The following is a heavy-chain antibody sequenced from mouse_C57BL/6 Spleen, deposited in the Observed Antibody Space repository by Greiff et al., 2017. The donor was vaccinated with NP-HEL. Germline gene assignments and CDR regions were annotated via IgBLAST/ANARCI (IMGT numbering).Heavy chain of an antibody. CDR3: ARSRVKGDYAMDY. V-gene: IGHV1-72*01. J-gene: IGHJ4*01. D-gene: IGHD1-3*01. CDR1: GYTFTSYW. Sequence: QVHVKQPGAELVKPGASVKLSCKASGYTFTSYWMHWVKQRPGRGLEWIGRIDPNSGGTKYNEKFKSKATLTVDKPSSTAYMQLSSLTSEDSAVYYCARSRVKGDYAMDYWGQGTSVTVSS. CDR2: IDPNSGGT.